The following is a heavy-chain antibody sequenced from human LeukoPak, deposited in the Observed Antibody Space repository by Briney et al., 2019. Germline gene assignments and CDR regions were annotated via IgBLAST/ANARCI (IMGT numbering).Heavy chain of an antibody. CDR3: ARGLGSSTMRPLDY. CDR2: ISSSSSYT. Sequence: GGPLRLSCAASGFTFSDYYMIWIRQAPGKGLEGVSYISSSSSYTNYADSVKGRFTISRDNAKNSLYLQMNSLRAEDTAVYYCARGLGSSTMRPLDYWGQGTLVTVSS. D-gene: IGHD2-2*01. V-gene: IGHV3-11*06. CDR1: GFTFSDYY. J-gene: IGHJ4*02.